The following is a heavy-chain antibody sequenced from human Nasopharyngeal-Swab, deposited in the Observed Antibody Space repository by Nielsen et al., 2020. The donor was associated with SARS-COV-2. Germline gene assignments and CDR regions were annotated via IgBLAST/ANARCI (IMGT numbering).Heavy chain of an antibody. V-gene: IGHV1-3*01. CDR3: ARGLGIFGFPRGGMDV. Sequence: ASVKVSCKASGYTFSNYGITWVRQAPGQGLEWMGWINAGNGNTKYSQKFQGRVTITRDTSASTAYMELSSLRSEDTAVYYCARGLGIFGFPRGGMDVWGQGTTVTVSS. CDR2: INAGNGNT. J-gene: IGHJ6*02. CDR1: GYTFSNYG. D-gene: IGHD3-3*01.